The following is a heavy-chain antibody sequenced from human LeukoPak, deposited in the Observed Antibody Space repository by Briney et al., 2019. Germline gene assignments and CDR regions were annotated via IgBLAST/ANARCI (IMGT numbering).Heavy chain of an antibody. J-gene: IGHJ3*02. V-gene: IGHV4-59*11. CDR1: GASISGHY. D-gene: IGHD1-14*01. Sequence: SETLSLTCTVSGASISGHYLTWIRQPPGKGLEWIGYISHIGSTNYNPSLKSRDTMSVDTSNNQFSLRLNSVTAADTAVYYCARDQININALDMWGQGTLVTVSS. CDR2: ISHIGST. CDR3: ARDQININALDM.